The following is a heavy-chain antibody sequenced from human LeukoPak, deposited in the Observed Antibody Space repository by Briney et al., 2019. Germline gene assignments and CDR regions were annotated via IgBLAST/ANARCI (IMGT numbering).Heavy chain of an antibody. Sequence: ASVKVSCRASGYTFTSYDINWVRQATGQGLEWMGWMNPNSGNTGYAQKFQGRVTMTRNTSISTAYMELSSLRSEDTAVYYRARGPTTDSRFDPWGQGTLVTVSS. CDR2: MNPNSGNT. J-gene: IGHJ5*02. V-gene: IGHV1-8*01. D-gene: IGHD3-22*01. CDR1: GYTFTSYD. CDR3: ARGPTTDSRFDP.